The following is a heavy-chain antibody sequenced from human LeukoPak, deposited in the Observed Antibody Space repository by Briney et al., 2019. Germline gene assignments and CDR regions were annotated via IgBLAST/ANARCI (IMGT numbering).Heavy chain of an antibody. CDR1: GYTFTSYA. Sequence: ASVKVSCKASGYTFTSYAMHWVRQAPVQRLKWMGWINAGNGNTKYSQKFQGRVTITRDTSASTAYMELSSLRSEDTAVYYCARGSSHYYGSGSSISPLDYWGQGTPVTVSS. D-gene: IGHD3-10*01. CDR2: INAGNGNT. J-gene: IGHJ4*02. V-gene: IGHV1-3*01. CDR3: ARGSSHYYGSGSSISPLDY.